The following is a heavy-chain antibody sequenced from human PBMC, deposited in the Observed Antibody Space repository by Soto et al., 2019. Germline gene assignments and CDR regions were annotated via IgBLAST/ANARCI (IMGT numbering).Heavy chain of an antibody. D-gene: IGHD2-15*01. Sequence: QVQLVESGGGVVQPGRSLRLSCAASGFTFSSYVMHWVRQAPGKGLEWVAIISYDGNNKYYADSVKGRFTISRGNSKXPXXXQXXSLRAEDTAAYYCARAGCDGGSCYTLVGLRYGMDVWGQGTTVTVSS. V-gene: IGHV3-30-3*01. CDR1: GFTFSSYV. CDR2: ISYDGNNK. CDR3: ARAGCDGGSCYTLVGLRYGMDV. J-gene: IGHJ6*02.